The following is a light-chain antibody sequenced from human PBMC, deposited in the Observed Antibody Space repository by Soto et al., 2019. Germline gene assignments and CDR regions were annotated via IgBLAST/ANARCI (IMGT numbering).Light chain of an antibody. J-gene: IGLJ1*01. Sequence: QSVLTQPASVSGSPGQSITISCTGTSSDVGSYNLVSWYQQHPGKAPKLMIYEGSKRPSGVSNRFSGSKSGNTASLTISGLQAEEEADYYCCSYAGSSTFVYVFGTGTKVTV. CDR1: SSDVGSYNL. CDR2: EGS. V-gene: IGLV2-23*03. CDR3: CSYAGSSTFVYV.